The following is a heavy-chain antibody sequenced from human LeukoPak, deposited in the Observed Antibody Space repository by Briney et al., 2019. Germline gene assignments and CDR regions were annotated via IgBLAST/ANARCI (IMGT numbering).Heavy chain of an antibody. J-gene: IGHJ4*02. Sequence: SETLSLTWTVSGVSTTNGIYYWAWIRQPPGKGLEWIGSVHNVGSTYYNLSLRSRVTMSIDTSKNQFSLRLNSVTAADTAVYYCARHAEYNSGWHFYLDHWGQGILVTVSS. V-gene: IGHV4-39*01. CDR3: ARHAEYNSGWHFYLDH. D-gene: IGHD6-19*01. CDR2: VHNVGST. CDR1: GVSTTNGIYY.